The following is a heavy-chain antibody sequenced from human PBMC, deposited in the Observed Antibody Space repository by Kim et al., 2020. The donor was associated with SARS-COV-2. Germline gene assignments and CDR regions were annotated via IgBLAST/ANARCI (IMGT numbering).Heavy chain of an antibody. Sequence: SQTLSLTCAISGDSVSSNSAAWNWIRQSPSRGLEWLGRTYYRSKWYNDYAVSVKSRITINPDTSKNQFSLQLNSVTPEDTAVYYCARFLFKRYSSGWEPDYWGQGTLVTVSS. D-gene: IGHD6-19*01. CDR3: ARFLFKRYSSGWEPDY. V-gene: IGHV6-1*01. CDR2: TYYRSKWYN. CDR1: GDSVSSNSAA. J-gene: IGHJ4*02.